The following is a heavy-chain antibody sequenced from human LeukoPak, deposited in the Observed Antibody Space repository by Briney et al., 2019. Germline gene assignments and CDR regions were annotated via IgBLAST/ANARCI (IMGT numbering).Heavy chain of an antibody. V-gene: IGHV5-51*01. D-gene: IGHD5-24*01. J-gene: IGHJ5*02. CDR2: IY. CDR3: ARLGSRHGYNWGDL. Sequence: GESLKISCNSSGYIYTSYWIGWVRRMPGKGLEWMGIIYSPSFQGQVTISADKSISTAYLQWSSLKASDTAMYYCARLGSRHGYNWGDLWGQGTLVTVSS. CDR1: GYIYTSYW.